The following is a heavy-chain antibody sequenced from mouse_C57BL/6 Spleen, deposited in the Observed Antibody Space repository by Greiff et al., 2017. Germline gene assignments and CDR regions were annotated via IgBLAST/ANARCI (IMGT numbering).Heavy chain of an antibody. Sequence: QVQLKESGPGLVQPSQSLSITCTVSGFSLTSYGVHWVRQSPGKGLEWLGVIWSGGSTDYNAAFISRLSISKDNSKSQVFFKMNSLQADDTAIYYCARFTTVVANYAMDYWGQGTSVTVSS. CDR3: ARFTTVVANYAMDY. CDR2: IWSGGST. D-gene: IGHD1-1*01. CDR1: GFSLTSYG. J-gene: IGHJ4*01. V-gene: IGHV2-2*01.